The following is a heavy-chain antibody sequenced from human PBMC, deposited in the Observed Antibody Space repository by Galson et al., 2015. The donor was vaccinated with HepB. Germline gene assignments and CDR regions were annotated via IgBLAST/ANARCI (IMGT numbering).Heavy chain of an antibody. V-gene: IGHV1-69*13. J-gene: IGHJ6*02. CDR1: GGTFSSYA. D-gene: IGHD6-13*01. CDR3: ARDRASAAGYYYYGMDV. CDR2: IIPIFGTA. Sequence: SVKVSCKASGGTFSSYAISWVRQAPGQGLEWMERIIPIFGTANYAQKFQGRVTITADESTSTAYMELRSLRSDDTAVYYCARDRASAAGYYYYGMDVWGQGTTVTVSS.